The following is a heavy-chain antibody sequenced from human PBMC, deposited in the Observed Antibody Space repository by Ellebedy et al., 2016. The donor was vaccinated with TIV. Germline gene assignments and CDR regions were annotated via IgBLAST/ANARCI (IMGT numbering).Heavy chain of an antibody. CDR2: VFHSGST. D-gene: IGHD2-21*02. CDR1: GGSISNYY. V-gene: IGHV4-59*01. Sequence: PSGTLSLTCNVSGGSISNYYWSWIRLPPGKGLEWIGYVFHSGSTNYNPSLTSRVTMSVDTSKNQFSLRLTSVTAADTAVYYCAGDRVLRGGDPYSFYAMDVWGQGTTVTVSS. CDR3: AGDRVLRGGDPYSFYAMDV. J-gene: IGHJ6*02.